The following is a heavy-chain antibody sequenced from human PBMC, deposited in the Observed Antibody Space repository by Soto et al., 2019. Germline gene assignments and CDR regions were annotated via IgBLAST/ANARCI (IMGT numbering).Heavy chain of an antibody. Sequence: ASVKVSCKASGYTFTSYAMHWVRQAPGQRLEWMGWINAGNGNTKYSQKFQGRVTITRDTSASTAYMELSSLRSEDTAVYYCARSIVVVTALDYWGQGTLDTSPQ. D-gene: IGHD2-21*02. CDR2: INAGNGNT. CDR1: GYTFTSYA. CDR3: ARSIVVVTALDY. V-gene: IGHV1-3*01. J-gene: IGHJ4*02.